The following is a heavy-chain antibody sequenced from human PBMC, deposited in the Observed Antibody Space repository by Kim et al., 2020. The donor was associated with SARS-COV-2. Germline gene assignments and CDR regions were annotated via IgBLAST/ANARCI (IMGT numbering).Heavy chain of an antibody. V-gene: IGHV3-74*01. CDR2: INSDGSST. Sequence: GGSLRLSCAASGFTFSSYWMHWVRQAPGKGLVWVSRINSDGSSTSYADSVKGRFTISRDNAKNTLYLQMNSLRAEDTAVYYCVRNMYGVGLGGDYWGQGTLVTVSS. D-gene: IGHD4-17*01. J-gene: IGHJ4*02. CDR3: VRNMYGVGLGGDY. CDR1: GFTFSSYW.